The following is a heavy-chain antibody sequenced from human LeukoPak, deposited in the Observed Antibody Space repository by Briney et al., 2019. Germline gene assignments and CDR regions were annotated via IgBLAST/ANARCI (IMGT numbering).Heavy chain of an antibody. CDR3: AREWNYVIDS. Sequence: SETLSLTCTVSGGSISSYYWNWIRQPPGKGLEWIGYIYYSGSTTYNPSLKSRVTISVDTSKNQFSVKLSSVTAADTAVYYCAREWNYVIDSWGQGTLVTVSS. V-gene: IGHV4-59*01. CDR1: GGSISSYY. CDR2: IYYSGST. J-gene: IGHJ5*01. D-gene: IGHD1-7*01.